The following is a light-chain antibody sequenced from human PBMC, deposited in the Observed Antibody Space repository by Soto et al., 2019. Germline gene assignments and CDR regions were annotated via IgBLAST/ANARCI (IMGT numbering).Light chain of an antibody. CDR2: DAS. CDR1: QSVSSY. V-gene: IGKV3-11*01. Sequence: EIVLTQSPATLSLSPGERATLSCRASQSVSSYLAWYQQKPGQAPRLLIYDASNRATGIPARFSGSGSGTDFTLTISSLEPEDFAVHYCQQLNSYSWTFGQGTKVDIK. J-gene: IGKJ1*01. CDR3: QQLNSYSWT.